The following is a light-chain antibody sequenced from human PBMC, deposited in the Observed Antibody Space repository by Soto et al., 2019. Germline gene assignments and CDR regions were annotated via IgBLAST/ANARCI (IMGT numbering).Light chain of an antibody. CDR2: EVS. Sequence: QSVLTEPRSGSGSPGQSVTNPCTGNSSDVGGYNYVSWYQQHPGKAPKLMIYEVSKRPSGVPDRFSGSKSGNTASLTVSGLQAEDEADYYCSSYAGSNSYVFGTGTKVTVL. CDR3: SSYAGSNSYV. CDR1: SSDVGGYNY. V-gene: IGLV2-8*01. J-gene: IGLJ1*01.